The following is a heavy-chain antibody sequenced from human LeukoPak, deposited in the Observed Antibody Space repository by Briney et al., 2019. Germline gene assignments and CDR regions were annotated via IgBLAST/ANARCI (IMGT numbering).Heavy chain of an antibody. J-gene: IGHJ4*02. D-gene: IGHD4-17*01. CDR1: GYTFTGYY. V-gene: IGHV1-2*02. CDR3: ARSFRATVIPNHFDY. Sequence: ASVKVSCKASGYTFTGYYMHWVRQAPGQGLEWMGWINPNSGGTNYAQKFQGRVTMTRDTSISTAYMELSRLRSDDTAVYYCARSFRATVIPNHFDYWGQGTLVTVSS. CDR2: INPNSGGT.